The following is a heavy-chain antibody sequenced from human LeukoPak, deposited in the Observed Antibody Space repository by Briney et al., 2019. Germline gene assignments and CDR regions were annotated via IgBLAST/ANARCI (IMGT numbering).Heavy chain of an antibody. CDR2: ISGSGAGT. J-gene: IGHJ4*02. Sequence: PGGSLRLSCAVSGFTFNSYAMNWVRQAPGKGLEWVSGISGSGAGTYYADSVKGRFTISRDNSKNTLYLQMNSLRAEDTAVYYCAKMVREFYTISYYFDYWGQGTLVTVSS. CDR3: AKMVREFYTISYYFDY. CDR1: GFTFNSYA. V-gene: IGHV3-23*01. D-gene: IGHD2-8*01.